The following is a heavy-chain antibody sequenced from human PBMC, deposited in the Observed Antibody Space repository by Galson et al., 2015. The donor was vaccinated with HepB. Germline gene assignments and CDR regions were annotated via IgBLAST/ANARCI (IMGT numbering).Heavy chain of an antibody. V-gene: IGHV4-59*12. Sequence: ETLSLTCTVSGGNINDYYWNWIRQPPGKGLEWIGYTHYTGTTKSNPSLRSRVSLSVDTSKTQFSLTLWSVTAADTAIYYCARSRMTLRLKAGSFDIRGQGTMVTVSS. CDR3: ARSRMTLRLKAGSFDI. D-gene: IGHD2-15*01. CDR1: GGNINDYY. J-gene: IGHJ3*02. CDR2: THYTGTT.